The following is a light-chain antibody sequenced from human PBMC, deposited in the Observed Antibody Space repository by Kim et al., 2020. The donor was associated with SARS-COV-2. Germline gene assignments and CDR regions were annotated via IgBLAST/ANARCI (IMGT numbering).Light chain of an antibody. Sequence: GKTITISCTGSSGSIDDNYVQWYQQRPGGVPIIVIYEDDQRPSGVSDRFSGSIDNSSNSASLTISGLKTEDEADYYCQSYNRSNVVFGGGTQLTVL. V-gene: IGLV6-57*02. J-gene: IGLJ2*01. CDR3: QSYNRSNVV. CDR1: SGSIDDNY. CDR2: EDD.